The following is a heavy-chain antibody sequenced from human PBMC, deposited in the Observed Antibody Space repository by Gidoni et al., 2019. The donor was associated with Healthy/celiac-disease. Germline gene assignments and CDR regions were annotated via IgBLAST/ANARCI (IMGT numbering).Heavy chain of an antibody. CDR2: IGTAGDT. CDR1: GFTFSSYD. Sequence: EVQLVESGGGLVQPGGSLRLSCAASGFTFSSYDMHWVRQATGKGLEWVSAIGTAGDTYYPGSVKGRFTISRENAKNSLYLQMNSLRAGDTAVYYCARAPTVLDAFDIWGQGTMVTVSS. D-gene: IGHD4-17*01. V-gene: IGHV3-13*01. CDR3: ARAPTVLDAFDI. J-gene: IGHJ3*02.